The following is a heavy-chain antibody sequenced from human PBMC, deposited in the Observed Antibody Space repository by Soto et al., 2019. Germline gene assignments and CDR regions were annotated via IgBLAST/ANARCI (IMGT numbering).Heavy chain of an antibody. V-gene: IGHV3-21*01. Sequence: GGSLRLSCAASGFTFSLYTMNWVRQAPGKGLEWVSSISSSSSYIFYADSVKGRFTISRDDAKNSLYLQINSLSAEDTAVYYCAKDFHGGVVVVAAITWGQGPLVTVSS. CDR2: ISSSSSYI. CDR3: AKDFHGGVVVVAAIT. CDR1: GFTFSLYT. J-gene: IGHJ4*02. D-gene: IGHD2-15*01.